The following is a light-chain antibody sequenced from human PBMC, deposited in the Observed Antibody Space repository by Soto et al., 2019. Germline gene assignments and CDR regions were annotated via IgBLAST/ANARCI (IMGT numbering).Light chain of an antibody. V-gene: IGLV4-69*01. CDR1: SGHNSYA. J-gene: IGLJ2*01. CDR2: LNSDGIH. Sequence: QLVLTQSPSASASLGDSVKLTCTLSSGHNSYAIAWHQQQSEKGPRYLMKLNSDGIHSKGDGIPDRFSGSSSGAERYLTISSLQSEDEADYSCQTWGTGIVVFGGGTKVTVL. CDR3: QTWGTGIVV.